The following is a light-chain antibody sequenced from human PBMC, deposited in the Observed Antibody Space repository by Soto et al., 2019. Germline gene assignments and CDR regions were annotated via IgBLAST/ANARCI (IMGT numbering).Light chain of an antibody. J-gene: IGLJ2*01. CDR3: QTWGSGIVV. Sequence: QPVLTQSPSASASLGASVKLTCTLSSGHSNYAIAWHQQQSEKGPRYLMKLNSDGSHSKGDGIPDRFSGSSSGAERYLTISGLQSEEEADYYCQTWGSGIVVFGGGTKLTVL. CDR1: SGHSNYA. CDR2: LNSDGSH. V-gene: IGLV4-69*01.